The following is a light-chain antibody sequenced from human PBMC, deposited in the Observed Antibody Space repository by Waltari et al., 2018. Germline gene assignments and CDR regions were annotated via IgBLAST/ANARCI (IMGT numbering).Light chain of an antibody. Sequence: QSVLTPPPSASGPPRPSATTSSSGSGSTIASNSVNWFQQVPGTAPKLLIYSNNQWPSGVPDRFSGSKSGTSASLAISGLQSEDEADYYCAAWDDSLNGYVFGTGTKVTVL. V-gene: IGLV1-44*01. CDR2: SNN. CDR1: GSTIASNS. J-gene: IGLJ1*01. CDR3: AAWDDSLNGYV.